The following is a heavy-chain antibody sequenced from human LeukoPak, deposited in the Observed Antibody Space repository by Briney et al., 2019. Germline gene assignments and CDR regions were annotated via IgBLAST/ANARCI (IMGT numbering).Heavy chain of an antibody. V-gene: IGHV4-34*12. Sequence: SETLSLTCAVSGGSFSAFFWRWIRQPPGKGLEWIGSIFYSGRTYYNPSLKSRVTMSVDTSKNQFSLILSSVNAADTAVYYCARDILATSIAAPYYWGQGTLVTVSS. J-gene: IGHJ4*02. CDR2: IFYSGRT. CDR1: GGSFSAFF. CDR3: ARDILATSIAAPYY. D-gene: IGHD6-13*01.